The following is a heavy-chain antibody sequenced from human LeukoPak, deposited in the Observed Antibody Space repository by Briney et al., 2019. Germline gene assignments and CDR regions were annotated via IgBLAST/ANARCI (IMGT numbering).Heavy chain of an antibody. V-gene: IGHV4-34*01. D-gene: IGHD3-10*01. CDR1: GGSFSGYY. Sequence: PSETLSLTCAVYGGSFSGYYWSWIRQPPGKGLEWIGEINLSGSTDYNPSLKSRVTISVDTAKNQFSLKLSSVTAADTAVYYCARGASITMVRGVIRTSIFDYWGQGTLVTVSS. CDR3: ARGASITMVRGVIRTSIFDY. J-gene: IGHJ4*02. CDR2: INLSGST.